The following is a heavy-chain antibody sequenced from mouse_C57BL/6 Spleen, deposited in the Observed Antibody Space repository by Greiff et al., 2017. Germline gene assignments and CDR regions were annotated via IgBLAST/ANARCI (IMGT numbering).Heavy chain of an antibody. CDR1: GFTFSSYG. J-gene: IGHJ3*01. D-gene: IGHD2-12*01. V-gene: IGHV5-6*01. CDR2: LSSGGSYT. CDR3: ARHEDDVDWFAY. Sequence: EVQLQESGGDLVKPGGSLKLSCAASGFTFSSYGMSWVRQTPDKRLEWVATLSSGGSYTYYPDSVKGRFTISRDNAKNTLYLQMSSLKSEDTAMYYCARHEDDVDWFAYWGQGTLVTVSA.